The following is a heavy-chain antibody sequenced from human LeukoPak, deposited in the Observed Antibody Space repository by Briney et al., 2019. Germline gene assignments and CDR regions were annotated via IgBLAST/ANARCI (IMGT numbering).Heavy chain of an antibody. CDR3: ARVGGNLGFDY. CDR1: GYSISSGYY. Sequence: PSETLSLTCTVSGYSISSGYYWGWIRQPPGQGLEWIGSIYHSGSTYYNPSLKSRVTISVDTSKNQFSLKLSSVTAADTAVYYCARVGGNLGFDYWGQGTLVTVSS. J-gene: IGHJ4*02. V-gene: IGHV4-38-2*02. D-gene: IGHD4-23*01. CDR2: IYHSGST.